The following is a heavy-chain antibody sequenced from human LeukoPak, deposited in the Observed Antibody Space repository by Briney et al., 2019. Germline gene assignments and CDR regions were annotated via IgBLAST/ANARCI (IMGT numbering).Heavy chain of an antibody. Sequence: ASVKVSCKASGYTFTSYDINWVRQATGQGLEWMGWMNPNSGNTGYAQKFQGRVNMTRNTSISAAYMELSSLRSEDTAVYYCASSRCSGGSCYSGLDYWSQGTLVTVSS. CDR1: GYTFTSYD. CDR2: MNPNSGNT. J-gene: IGHJ4*02. D-gene: IGHD2-15*01. CDR3: ASSRCSGGSCYSGLDY. V-gene: IGHV1-8*01.